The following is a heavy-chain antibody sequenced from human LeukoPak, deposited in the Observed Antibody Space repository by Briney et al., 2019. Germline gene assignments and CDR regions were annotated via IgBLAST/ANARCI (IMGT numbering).Heavy chain of an antibody. CDR2: IYYSGST. Sequence: PSETLSLTCTVSGGSISSYYWSRIRQPPGKGLEWIGYIYYSGSTNYNPSLKSRVTISVDTSKNQFSLKLSSVTAADTAVYYCAKDWEYCSGGSRRTYGGLDYWGQGTLVTVSS. J-gene: IGHJ4*02. V-gene: IGHV4-59*01. D-gene: IGHD2-15*01. CDR3: AKDWEYCSGGSRRTYGGLDY. CDR1: GGSISSYY.